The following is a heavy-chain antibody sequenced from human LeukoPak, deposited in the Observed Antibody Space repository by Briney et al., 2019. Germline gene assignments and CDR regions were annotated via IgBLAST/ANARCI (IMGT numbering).Heavy chain of an antibody. Sequence: SETLSLTCTVSGGSINSHYWSWIRQPPGRGLEWIGYIDTSDSSHYNPSLKSRVTISTDMSKNQFSLNLYSVTAADTAVYYCARLSAAASDPWGQGTLVTVSS. V-gene: IGHV4-4*09. CDR3: ARLSAAASDP. D-gene: IGHD6-13*01. CDR1: GGSINSHY. CDR2: IDTSDSS. J-gene: IGHJ5*02.